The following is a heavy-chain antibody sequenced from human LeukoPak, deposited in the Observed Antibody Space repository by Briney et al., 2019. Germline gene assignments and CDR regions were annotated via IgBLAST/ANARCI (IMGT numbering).Heavy chain of an antibody. Sequence: SVKVSCKASGGTFSSYTISCVRQAPGQGLEWMGRIIPILGIANYAQKFQGRVTITADKSTSTAYKELSSLRSEDTAVYYCARDPIVVVKNQPYYFDYWGQGTLVTVSS. J-gene: IGHJ4*02. CDR1: GGTFSSYT. V-gene: IGHV1-69*04. CDR2: IIPILGIA. CDR3: ARDPIVVVKNQPYYFDY. D-gene: IGHD2-21*01.